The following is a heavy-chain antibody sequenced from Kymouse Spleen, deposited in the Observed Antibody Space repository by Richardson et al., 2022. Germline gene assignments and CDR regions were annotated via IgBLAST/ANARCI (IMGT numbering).Heavy chain of an antibody. V-gene: IGHV1-2*04. D-gene: IGHD3-10*01. CDR3: ARWDYYGSGSPRHGWFDP. CDR1: GYTFTGYY. J-gene: IGHJ5*02. Sequence: QVQLVQSGAEVKKPGASVKVSCKASGYTFTGYYMHWVRQAPGQGLEWMGWINPNSGGTNYAQKFQGWVTMTRDTSISTAYMELSRLRSDDTAVYYCARWDYYGSGSPRHGWFDPWGQGTLVTVSS. CDR2: INPNSGGT.